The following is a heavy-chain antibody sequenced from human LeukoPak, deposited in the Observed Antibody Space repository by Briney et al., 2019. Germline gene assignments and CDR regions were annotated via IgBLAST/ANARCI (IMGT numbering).Heavy chain of an antibody. CDR1: GGSLSSYY. Sequence: SETLSLTCSVCGGSLSSYYWSWIRQSPGKGLVWFGEISHRGRTNYNPSLKSRVTISVDTSKNQFSLKLNSMTAADTAVYYCARERANSRGCFDYWGQGTLVTVSS. V-gene: IGHV4-34*01. J-gene: IGHJ4*02. CDR3: ARERANSRGCFDY. CDR2: ISHRGRT. D-gene: IGHD6-13*01.